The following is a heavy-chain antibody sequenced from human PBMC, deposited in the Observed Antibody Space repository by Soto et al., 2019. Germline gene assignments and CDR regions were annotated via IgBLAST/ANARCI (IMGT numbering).Heavy chain of an antibody. J-gene: IGHJ5*02. D-gene: IGHD1-26*01. CDR2: INTDGSRT. CDR3: ARVASGSYDWFDP. Sequence: EVQLVESGGGLVQPGGSLRLSCAASKFTFSRYWMHWVRQTPGKGLMWVARINTDGSRTTYADSVKGRFTISRDNAKNPVFRDMNSLRADDTAVYYCARVASGSYDWFDPWGQGTLVTVSS. V-gene: IGHV3-74*03. CDR1: KFTFSRYW.